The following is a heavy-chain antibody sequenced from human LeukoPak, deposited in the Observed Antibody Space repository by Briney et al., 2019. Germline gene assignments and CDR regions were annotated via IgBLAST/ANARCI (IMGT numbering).Heavy chain of an antibody. CDR2: ISSTSSYI. J-gene: IGHJ4*02. Sequence: GGSLTLSCAASGFTFSSYSMNWVRQAPRKGLEWVSSISSTSSYIYYADSVKGRFTITRDNAKNSLYLQMNSLRAEDTAVYYCAGPSSTVYWGRGTLVTVSS. V-gene: IGHV3-21*01. CDR1: GFTFSSYS. D-gene: IGHD2-2*01. CDR3: AGPSSTVY.